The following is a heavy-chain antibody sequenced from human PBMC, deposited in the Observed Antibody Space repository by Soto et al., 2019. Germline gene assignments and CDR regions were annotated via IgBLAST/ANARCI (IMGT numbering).Heavy chain of an antibody. CDR2: IYYSGST. CDR1: GGSISSYY. CDR3: ARHAMVRGVIRFWEGGPVWFDP. J-gene: IGHJ5*02. Sequence: SETLSLTCTVSGGSISSYYWSWIRQPPGKGLEWIGYIYYSGSTNYNPSLKSRVTISVDTSKNQFSLKLSSVTAADTAVYYCARHAMVRGVIRFWEGGPVWFDPWGQGTLVTVSS. D-gene: IGHD3-10*01. V-gene: IGHV4-59*01.